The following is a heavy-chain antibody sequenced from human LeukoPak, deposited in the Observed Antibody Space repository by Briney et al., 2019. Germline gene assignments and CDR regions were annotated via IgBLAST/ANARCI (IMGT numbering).Heavy chain of an antibody. CDR3: ARDFVDTAMAGLVGYMDV. CDR1: GYTFTGYY. CDR2: INPNSGGT. D-gene: IGHD5-18*01. J-gene: IGHJ6*03. V-gene: IGHV1-2*06. Sequence: ASVKVSCKASGYTFTGYYMHWVRQAPGQGLEWMGRINPNSGGTNYAQKFQGRVTMTRDTSISTAYMELSSLRSEDTAVYYCARDFVDTAMAGLVGYMDVWGKGTTVTVSS.